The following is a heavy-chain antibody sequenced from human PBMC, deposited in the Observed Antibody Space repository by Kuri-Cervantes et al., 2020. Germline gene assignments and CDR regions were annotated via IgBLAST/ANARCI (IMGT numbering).Heavy chain of an antibody. Sequence: ASVKVSCKASGYTFNGYYMHWVRQAPGQGLEWMGWINPNSGGTNYAQKFQGWVTMTRDTSISTAYMELSRLRSDDTAVYYCAKGSTMVQGMVGNYFDYWGQGTLVTVSS. CDR2: INPNSGGT. D-gene: IGHD3-10*01. CDR1: GYTFNGYY. CDR3: AKGSTMVQGMVGNYFDY. V-gene: IGHV1-2*04. J-gene: IGHJ4*02.